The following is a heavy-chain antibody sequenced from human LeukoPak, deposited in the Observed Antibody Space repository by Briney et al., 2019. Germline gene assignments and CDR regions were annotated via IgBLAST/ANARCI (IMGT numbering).Heavy chain of an antibody. CDR3: TREGGTTVTEKPFDY. CDR1: GFTFSTYR. Sequence: GGSLRLSCAASGFTFSTYRMSWVRQAPGKGLEWVANIKQDGSEKHYVDSVKGRFTISRDNAKNSLYLQMNSLRAEDTAVYYCTREGGTTVTEKPFDYWGQGTLVTVSS. D-gene: IGHD4-17*01. J-gene: IGHJ4*02. V-gene: IGHV3-7*01. CDR2: IKQDGSEK.